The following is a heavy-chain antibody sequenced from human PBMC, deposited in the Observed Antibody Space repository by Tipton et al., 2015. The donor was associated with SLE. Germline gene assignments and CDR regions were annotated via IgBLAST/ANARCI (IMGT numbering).Heavy chain of an antibody. V-gene: IGHV1-69*01. CDR3: ARDREGDAFDI. CDR1: GFTFAGYG. J-gene: IGHJ3*02. Sequence: SCVASGFTFAGYGMHWVRQAPGKGLEWMGGIIPIFGTANYAQKFQGRVTITADESTSTAYTELSSLRSEDTAVYYCARDREGDAFDIWGQGTMVTVSS. CDR2: IIPIFGTA. D-gene: IGHD1-26*01.